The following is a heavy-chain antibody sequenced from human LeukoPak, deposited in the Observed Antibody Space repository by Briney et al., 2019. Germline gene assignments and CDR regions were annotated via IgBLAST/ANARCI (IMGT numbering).Heavy chain of an antibody. V-gene: IGHV1-18*01. J-gene: IGHJ4*02. CDR3: ARLDASGYGCVDY. CDR2: INAGNGNT. CDR1: GYTFTSYG. Sequence: ASVKVSCKASGYTFTSYGISWVRQAPGQGLEWMGWINAGNGNTKYSQKFQGRVTMTRNTSISTAYMELSSLRSEDTAVYCCARLDASGYGCVDYWGQGTLVTVSS. D-gene: IGHD5-12*01.